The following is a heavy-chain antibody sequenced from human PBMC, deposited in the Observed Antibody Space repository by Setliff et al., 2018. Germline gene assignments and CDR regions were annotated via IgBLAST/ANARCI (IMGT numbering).Heavy chain of an antibody. V-gene: IGHV1-18*01. CDR1: GYTFTSYG. D-gene: IGHD3-22*01. J-gene: IGHJ4*02. Sequence: VASVKVSCKASGYTFTSYGISWVRQAPGQGLEWMGWISAYNGNTNYAQKLQGRVTMTTDTSTSTAYMELRSLRSDDTAVYYCARDRSGAGDYYDSSGYYDHWGQGTLVTVSS. CDR2: ISAYNGNT. CDR3: ARDRSGAGDYYDSSGYYDH.